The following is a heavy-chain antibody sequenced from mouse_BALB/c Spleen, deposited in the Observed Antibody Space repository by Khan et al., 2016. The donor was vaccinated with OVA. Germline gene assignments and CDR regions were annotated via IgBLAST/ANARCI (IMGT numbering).Heavy chain of an antibody. Sequence: MQLEESGPSLVKPSQTLSLTCSVTGDSITSGYWNWIRKFPGNKLEYMGYIIYTGYTYYNPSLQSRISITRHTSKNQYYLRLNSVTDEDTATYYCARSTYRYAFVYWGQGTLVTVSA. CDR3: ARSTYRYAFVY. D-gene: IGHD2-12*01. CDR2: IIYTGYT. V-gene: IGHV3-8*02. CDR1: GDSITSGY. J-gene: IGHJ3*01.